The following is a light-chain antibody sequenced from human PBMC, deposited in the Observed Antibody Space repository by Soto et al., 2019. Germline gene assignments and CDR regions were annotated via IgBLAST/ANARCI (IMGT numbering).Light chain of an antibody. CDR2: GAL. CDR1: QSVSSSY. CDR3: QHYGSSPLT. J-gene: IGKJ4*01. Sequence: EIVLTQSPGTLSLSPGERATLSCRASQSVSSSYLAWYQQKPGQAPRLLIYGALSRATGIPDRFSGSGSGTDFTLTISRLEPEDFAVYYCQHYGSSPLTFGGGTKVEIK. V-gene: IGKV3-20*01.